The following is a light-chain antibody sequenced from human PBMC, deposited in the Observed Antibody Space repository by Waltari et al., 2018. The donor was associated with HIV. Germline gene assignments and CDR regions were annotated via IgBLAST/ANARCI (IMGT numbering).Light chain of an antibody. J-gene: IGLJ3*02. CDR2: RHN. V-gene: IGLV1-47*01. Sequence: QSELTQPPSVSGTPGQRVTISCSGSSSNIGSNSVYWYQQLPGTAPKLLIPRHNRRPAGVPDRSSAAKAGTTASWAISGLRAEDEADYFCAASDDSLSGWLFGGGTKLTGL. CDR3: AASDDSLSGWL. CDR1: SSNIGSNS.